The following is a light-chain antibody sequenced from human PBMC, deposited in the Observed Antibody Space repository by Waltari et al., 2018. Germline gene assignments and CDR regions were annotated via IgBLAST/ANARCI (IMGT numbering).Light chain of an antibody. CDR3: QHLNSYPLN. CDR1: QDIHSY. CDR2: VAS. Sequence: DIYLTQSPSFLSASVGASVTITCRASQDIHSYLAWYQLRPGQAPRLIIYVASKLQSGVPSRFGGSGTGTDFTLTISGLQPEDFATYYCQHLNSYPLNFGGGTKVEIK. V-gene: IGKV1-9*01. J-gene: IGKJ4*01.